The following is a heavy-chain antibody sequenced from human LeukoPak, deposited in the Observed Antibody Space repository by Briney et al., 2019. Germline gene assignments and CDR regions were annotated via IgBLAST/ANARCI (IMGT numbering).Heavy chain of an antibody. V-gene: IGHV3-23*01. CDR3: ARDYAKSGYCSGISCPDAFDF. CDR2: ISGSGSGGRT. CDR1: GFAFSSYA. J-gene: IGHJ3*01. D-gene: IGHD2-2*03. Sequence: GGSLRLSCAASGFAFSSYAMSWVRQAPGQGLEWVSSISGSGSGGRTYYADSVKGRFTISRDNAKNSLYLQMNSLRAEDTAVYYCARDYAKSGYCSGISCPDAFDFWGQGTMVTVSS.